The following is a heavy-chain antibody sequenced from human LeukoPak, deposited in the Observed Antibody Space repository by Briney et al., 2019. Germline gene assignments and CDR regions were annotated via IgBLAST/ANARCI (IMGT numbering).Heavy chain of an antibody. V-gene: IGHV5-51*01. D-gene: IGHD2-2*01. CDR3: ARQPGMTAKSWYFDL. Sequence: GESLKISCEGSGYTFTEYWIGWVRQMPGKGLGWMGIIHPGDSHTWYSPSFQGQVTISADKSISMAYLQWSSLKASDTAMYFCARQPGMTAKSWYFDLWGRGTLVTVSS. J-gene: IGHJ2*01. CDR2: IHPGDSHT. CDR1: GYTFTEYW.